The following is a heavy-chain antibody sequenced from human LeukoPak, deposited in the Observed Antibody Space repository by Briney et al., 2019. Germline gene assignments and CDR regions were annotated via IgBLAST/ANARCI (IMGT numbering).Heavy chain of an antibody. J-gene: IGHJ4*02. CDR3: AREKPGAFDY. V-gene: IGHV1-69*06. D-gene: IGHD1-14*01. CDR1: GGTFSSYA. CDR2: IIAIFGTA. Sequence: GASVKVSCKASGGTFSSYAISWVRQAPGQGLKWMGGIIAIFGTANYAQKFQGRVTITADKSTSTAYMELSSLRSEDTAVYYCAREKPGAFDYWGQGTLVTVSS.